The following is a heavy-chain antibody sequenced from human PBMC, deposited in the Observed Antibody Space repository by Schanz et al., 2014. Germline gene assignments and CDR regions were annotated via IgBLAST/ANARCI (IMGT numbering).Heavy chain of an antibody. Sequence: EVQLVESGGGLVQPGGSLRLSCAASGFTVSSKYMNWVRQAPGKGPEWVSVINSAGTTYYADSVKGRFTFSRDSSKNTVYLQMDSLRADDTSVYYCARGRGYIIGQWGQGILVTVSS. D-gene: IGHD3-10*01. CDR1: GFTVSSKY. J-gene: IGHJ4*02. CDR2: INSAGTT. CDR3: ARGRGYIIGQ. V-gene: IGHV3-66*01.